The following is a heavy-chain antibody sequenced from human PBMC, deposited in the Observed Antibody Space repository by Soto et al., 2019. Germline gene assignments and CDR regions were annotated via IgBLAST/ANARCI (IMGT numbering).Heavy chain of an antibody. Sequence: QVQLVESGGGVVQPGRSLRLSCAASGFTFSSYGMHWVRQAPGKGLEWVAVISYDGSNKYYADSVKGRFTISRDNSKNTLYLQMNSLRAEGTAVYYCAKEYSSSWFPYYYYGMDVWGQGTTVTVSS. J-gene: IGHJ6*02. D-gene: IGHD6-13*01. CDR1: GFTFSSYG. CDR3: AKEYSSSWFPYYYYGMDV. CDR2: ISYDGSNK. V-gene: IGHV3-30*18.